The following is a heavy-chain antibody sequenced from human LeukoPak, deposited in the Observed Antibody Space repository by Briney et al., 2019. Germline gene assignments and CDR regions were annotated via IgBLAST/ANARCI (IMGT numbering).Heavy chain of an antibody. V-gene: IGHV3-7*03. CDR1: GFNFNTYW. D-gene: IGHD3-10*01. Sequence: GGSLRLSCAASGFNFNTYWMSWVRQAPGKGLEWVANIKQDGSEKFYVDSMKGRFTISRDNSKNSLYLQMNSLRAEDTAVYYCAKVREGRGWNYFDYWGQGTLVTVSS. CDR3: AKVREGRGWNYFDY. J-gene: IGHJ4*02. CDR2: IKQDGSEK.